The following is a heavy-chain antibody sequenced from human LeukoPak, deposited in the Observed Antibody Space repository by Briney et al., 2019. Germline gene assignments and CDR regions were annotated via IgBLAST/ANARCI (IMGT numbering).Heavy chain of an antibody. CDR3: ASHDYGDYSPLDY. CDR1: GFTFNNYA. J-gene: IGHJ4*02. D-gene: IGHD4-17*01. Sequence: GGSLRPSCAASGFTFNNYAMTWVRQAPGKGPEWVSTISGRGTATAYADSVKGRFIISRDNAKNSLYLQMNSLTAEDTAVYYCASHDYGDYSPLDYWGQGTLVTVSS. V-gene: IGHV3-23*01. CDR2: ISGRGTAT.